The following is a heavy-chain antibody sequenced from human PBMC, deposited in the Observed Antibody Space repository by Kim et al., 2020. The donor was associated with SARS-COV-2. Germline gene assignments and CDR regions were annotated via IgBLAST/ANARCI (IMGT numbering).Heavy chain of an antibody. V-gene: IGHV7-4-1*02. CDR2: INTNTGNP. D-gene: IGHD3-22*01. CDR1: GYTFTSYA. J-gene: IGHJ6*02. CDR3: ARDRRDLPAPGGSYYDSSGRPNYYYYGMDV. Sequence: ASVKVSCKASGYTFTSYAMNWVRQAPGQGLEWMGWINTNTGNPTYAQGFTGRFVFSLDTSVSTAYLQISSLKAEDTAVYYCARDRRDLPAPGGSYYDSSGRPNYYYYGMDVWGQGTTVTVSS.